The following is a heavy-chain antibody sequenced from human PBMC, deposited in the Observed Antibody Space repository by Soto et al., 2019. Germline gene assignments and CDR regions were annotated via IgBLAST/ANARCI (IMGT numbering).Heavy chain of an antibody. CDR3: ASHSGSPDGIYYFDY. J-gene: IGHJ4*02. Sequence: GESLKISCKGSGYSFTSYWIGWVRQMPGKGLEWMGIIYPGDSDTRYSPSFQGHVTISADKSISTAYLQWSSLKASDTAMYYCASHSGSPDGIYYFDYWGQGTQVTVSS. V-gene: IGHV5-51*01. CDR2: IYPGDSDT. CDR1: GYSFTSYW. D-gene: IGHD1-26*01.